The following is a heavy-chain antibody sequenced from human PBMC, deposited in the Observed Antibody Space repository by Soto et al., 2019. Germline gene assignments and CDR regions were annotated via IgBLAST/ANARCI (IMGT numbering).Heavy chain of an antibody. D-gene: IGHD2-21*01. CDR3: AREDHTYGVY. Sequence: PGESLKISCAASGFSFRDYFMSWLRQAPGKGLEWVSYIGPYGNSIYYADSVKGRFTISRDDATKSLHLHMNSLRTDDTAVYYCAREDHTYGVYWGQGTPVTVSS. J-gene: IGHJ4*02. CDR2: IGPYGNSI. CDR1: GFSFRDYF. V-gene: IGHV3-11*01.